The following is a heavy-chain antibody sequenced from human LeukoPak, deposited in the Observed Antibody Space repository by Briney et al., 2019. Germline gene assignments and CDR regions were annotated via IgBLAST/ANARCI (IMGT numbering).Heavy chain of an antibody. Sequence: GGSLRLSCAASGFIFSSFSFNWIRQSPGQGLEWVANIKQDGSEKHYVDSVKGRFTISRDNAKNSLYLQMNSLRAEDTAVYYCARDRQIAYWGQGTLVTVSS. CDR2: IKQDGSEK. CDR3: ARDRQIAY. V-gene: IGHV3-7*01. J-gene: IGHJ4*02. CDR1: GFIFSSFS.